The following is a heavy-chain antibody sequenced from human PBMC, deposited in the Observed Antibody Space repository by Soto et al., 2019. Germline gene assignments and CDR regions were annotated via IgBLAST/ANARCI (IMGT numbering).Heavy chain of an antibody. V-gene: IGHV5-51*01. Sequence: PGESLKISCKGSGFSFNANWIGWVRRLPGKGLEWTGMIYPGDSDTRYSPSLQGQVTISADKSISTTYLQWSSLKASDSAMYYCARSNGRIAAAGLYYYYGMDVWGQGTTVTVSS. CDR2: IYPGDSDT. J-gene: IGHJ6*02. CDR1: GFSFNANW. CDR3: ARSNGRIAAAGLYYYYGMDV. D-gene: IGHD6-13*01.